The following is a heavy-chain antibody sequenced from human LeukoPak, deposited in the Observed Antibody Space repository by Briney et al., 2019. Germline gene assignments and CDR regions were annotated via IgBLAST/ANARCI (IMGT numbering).Heavy chain of an antibody. D-gene: IGHD1-7*01. V-gene: IGHV4-4*07. CDR3: ARVTGTTLYYYMDV. CDR2: IYTTGST. CDR1: GGSISSYY. Sequence: SETLSLTCAVSGGSISSYYWSWIRQPAGKGLEWIGRIYTTGSTNYNPSLKSRDTMSVDTSKNQFSLKLNSVTAADTAVYYCARVTGTTLYYYMDVWGKGTTVTVSS. J-gene: IGHJ6*03.